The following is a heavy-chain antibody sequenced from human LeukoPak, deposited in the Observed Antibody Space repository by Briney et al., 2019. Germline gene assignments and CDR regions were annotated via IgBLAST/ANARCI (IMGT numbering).Heavy chain of an antibody. Sequence: SVKVSCKASGGTFSSYAISWVRQAPGQGLEWMGRIIPILGIANYAQKFQGRVTITADKSTSTAYMELSSLRSEDTAVYYCARILVREYYGIDVWGQGTTVTVSS. CDR2: IIPILGIA. J-gene: IGHJ6*02. D-gene: IGHD6-13*01. V-gene: IGHV1-69*04. CDR3: ARILVREYYGIDV. CDR1: GGTFSSYA.